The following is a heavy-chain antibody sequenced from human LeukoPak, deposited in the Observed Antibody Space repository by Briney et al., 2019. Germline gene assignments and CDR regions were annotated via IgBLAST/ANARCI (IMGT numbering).Heavy chain of an antibody. CDR3: AKDMITFGGVIVPDAFDI. CDR1: GFTFSSYG. D-gene: IGHD3-16*02. J-gene: IGHJ3*02. Sequence: GGSLRLSCAASGFTFSSYGMHWVRQAPGKGLEWVAFIRYDGSNKYYADSVKGRFTISRDNSKNTLYLQMNSLRAEDTAVYYCAKDMITFGGVIVPDAFDIWGQGTMVTVSS. V-gene: IGHV3-30*02. CDR2: IRYDGSNK.